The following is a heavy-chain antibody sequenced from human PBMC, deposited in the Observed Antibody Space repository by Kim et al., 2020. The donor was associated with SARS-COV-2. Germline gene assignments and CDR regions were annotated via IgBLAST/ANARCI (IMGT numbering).Heavy chain of an antibody. V-gene: IGHV3-30*04. D-gene: IGHD3-10*01. CDR2: ISYDGSNK. Sequence: GVSLRLSCAASGFTFSSYAMHWVRQAPGKGLEWVAVISYDGSNKYYADSVKGRFTISRDNSKNTLYLQMNSLRAEDTAVYYCARGPLLWFGELFDYWGQGTLVTVSS. CDR3: ARGPLLWFGELFDY. CDR1: GFTFSSYA. J-gene: IGHJ4*02.